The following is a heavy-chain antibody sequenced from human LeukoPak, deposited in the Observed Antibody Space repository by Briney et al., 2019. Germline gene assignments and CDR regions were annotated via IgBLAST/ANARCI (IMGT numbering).Heavy chain of an antibody. D-gene: IGHD3-3*01. CDR2: INHTGST. CDR3: ARGGVGTANYYYYGMDV. V-gene: IGHV4-34*01. Sequence: SETLSLTCTVSGSSISSYYWSWIRQPPGKGLEWIGEINHTGSTNYNPSLKSRVTISVDTSKNQFSLKLSSVTAADTAVYYCARGGVGTANYYYYGMDVWGQGTTVTVSS. J-gene: IGHJ6*02. CDR1: GSSISSYY.